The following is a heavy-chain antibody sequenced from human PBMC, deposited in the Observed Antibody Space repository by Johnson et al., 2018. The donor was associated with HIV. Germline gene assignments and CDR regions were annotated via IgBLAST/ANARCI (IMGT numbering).Heavy chain of an antibody. V-gene: IGHV3-7*05. J-gene: IGHJ3*02. CDR3: AKDMPMIAQQDI. CDR1: GFTFSSYW. CDR2: IKQDGSET. Sequence: EVQLMESGGGLVQPGGSLRLSCAASGFTFSSYWMTWVRQAPGKGLEWVANIKQDGSETYYVGSVKGRFTISRDNAKNSLYLQMSSLRAEDTAVYYCAKDMPMIAQQDIWGQGTMVTVSS. D-gene: IGHD3-22*01.